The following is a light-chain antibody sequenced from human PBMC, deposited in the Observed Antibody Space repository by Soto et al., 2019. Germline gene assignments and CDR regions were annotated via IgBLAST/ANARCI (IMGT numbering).Light chain of an antibody. CDR3: QVWDSSSDLYV. V-gene: IGLV3-21*04. CDR2: YDS. Sequence: SYKLTQPPSVSVAPGKTARITCGGNNIGSKSVHWYQQKPGQAPVLVIYYDSDRPSGIPERFSGSNSGNTATLTISRVEAGDEADYYCQVWDSSSDLYVFGTGTKLTVL. CDR1: NIGSKS. J-gene: IGLJ1*01.